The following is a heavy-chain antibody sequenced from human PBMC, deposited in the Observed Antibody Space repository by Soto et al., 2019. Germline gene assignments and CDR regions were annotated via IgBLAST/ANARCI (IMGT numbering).Heavy chain of an antibody. D-gene: IGHD3-16*02. V-gene: IGHV1-3*01. Sequence: QVQLVQSGAEVKKPGASVRLSCKVSEKSFDNFAVHWVRQTPGQRPEWMGRINVGDDKTKYSEKFQGRVIVSYDTSATTAYMELRALSSEDTAVYYCARAKYAYIWGSYHPFDQWAQGAQVTVAS. J-gene: IGHJ4*02. CDR2: INVGDDKT. CDR1: EKSFDNFA. CDR3: ARAKYAYIWGSYHPFDQ.